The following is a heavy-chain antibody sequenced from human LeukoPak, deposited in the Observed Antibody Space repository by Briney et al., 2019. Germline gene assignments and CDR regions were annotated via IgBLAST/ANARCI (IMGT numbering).Heavy chain of an antibody. CDR2: ISAYNGNT. J-gene: IGHJ6*02. V-gene: IGHV1-18*01. CDR3: ARQAAPGSHYYYHGMDV. Sequence: ASVKVSCKASGYTFTSYGISWVRQAPGQGLEWMGWISAYNGNTNYAQKLQGRVTMTTDTSTATAYVELRGLRSDDTAVYYCARQAAPGSHYYYHGMDVWGQGTTVTVSS. CDR1: GYTFTSYG. D-gene: IGHD6-25*01.